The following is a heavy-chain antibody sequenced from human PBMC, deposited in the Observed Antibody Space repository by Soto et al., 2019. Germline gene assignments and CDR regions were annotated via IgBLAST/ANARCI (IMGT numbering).Heavy chain of an antibody. CDR1: GGSISSSNW. J-gene: IGHJ4*02. Sequence: PSETLSLTCAVSGGSISSSNWWSWVRQPPGKGLEWIGEIYHSGSTNYNPSLESRVRMSVDKSRNQFSLKLTSVSAADTAVYYCARASATIAAAAIFDYWGQGTLVTVSS. CDR2: IYHSGST. V-gene: IGHV4-4*02. CDR3: ARASATIAAAAIFDY. D-gene: IGHD6-13*01.